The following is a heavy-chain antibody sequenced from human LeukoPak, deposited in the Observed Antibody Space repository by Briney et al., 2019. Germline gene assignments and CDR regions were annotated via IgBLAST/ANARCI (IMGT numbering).Heavy chain of an antibody. CDR1: GGSVSGRSYY. CDR2: INHSGST. V-gene: IGHV4-39*07. J-gene: IGHJ5*02. Sequence: SKTLSLTCTVSGGSVSGRSYYWAWIRQPPGKGLEWIGEINHSGSTNYNPSLKSRVTISVDTSKNQFSLKLSSVTAADTAVYYCARAVCSSTSCPTFDPWGQGTLVTVSS. D-gene: IGHD2-2*01. CDR3: ARAVCSSTSCPTFDP.